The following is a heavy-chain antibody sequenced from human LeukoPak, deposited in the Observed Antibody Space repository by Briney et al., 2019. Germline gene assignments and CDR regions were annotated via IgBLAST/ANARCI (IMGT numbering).Heavy chain of an antibody. CDR1: GYTFTSYG. J-gene: IGHJ4*02. D-gene: IGHD2-15*01. V-gene: IGHV1-18*04. Sequence: GASVKVSCKASGYTFTSYGISWVRQAPGQGLEWMGWISAYNGNTNYAQKLQGRVTMTTDTSTSTAYMELRSLRSDDTAVYYCAGDIRDIVVVVAATDTQFDYWGQGTLVTVSS. CDR3: AGDIRDIVVVVAATDTQFDY. CDR2: ISAYNGNT.